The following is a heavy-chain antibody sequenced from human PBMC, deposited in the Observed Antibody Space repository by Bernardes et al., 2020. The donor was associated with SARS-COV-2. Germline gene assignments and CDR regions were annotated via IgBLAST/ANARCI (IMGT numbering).Heavy chain of an antibody. CDR1: GITFSNYG. V-gene: IGHV3-33*01. J-gene: IGHJ4*02. CDR3: ARDLIDSWAYFDY. Sequence: GGSLRLSCAASGITFSNYGMHWVRQAPGKGLEWVAHVWFDGSDIDYADSVKGRFTISRDNSKNTLFLQMNNLRAEDTAVYYCARDLIDSWAYFDYWGQGTLVTVSS. D-gene: IGHD6-13*01. CDR2: VWFDGSDI.